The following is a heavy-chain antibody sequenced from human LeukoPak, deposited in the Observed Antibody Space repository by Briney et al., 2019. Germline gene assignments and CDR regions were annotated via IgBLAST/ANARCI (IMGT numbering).Heavy chain of an antibody. V-gene: IGHV3-11*06. D-gene: IGHD3-10*01. CDR3: AREGSRGNFDY. CDR1: GFTFSDYY. CDR2: ISSSGYT. J-gene: IGHJ4*02. Sequence: GGSLRLSCAASGFTFSDYYMSWIRQAPGKGLEWVSYISSSGYTNYADSVKGRFTISRDNAKNSLYLQMNSLRAEDTAVYYCAREGSRGNFDYWGQGTLVTVSS.